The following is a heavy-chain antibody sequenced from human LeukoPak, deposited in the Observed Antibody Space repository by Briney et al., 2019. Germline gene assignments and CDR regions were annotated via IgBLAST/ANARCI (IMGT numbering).Heavy chain of an antibody. CDR1: GFIFATSW. J-gene: IGHJ4*02. V-gene: IGHV3-7*01. CDR2: IKGDGSET. Sequence: PGGSLRLSCAASGFIFATSWMDWVRQAPGKGLEWVANIKGDGSETYYGDSAKGRFTVLRDNAKNSLYLQMDSLRVEDTAIYYCAKSLDYWGQGTLVTVSP. CDR3: AKSLDY.